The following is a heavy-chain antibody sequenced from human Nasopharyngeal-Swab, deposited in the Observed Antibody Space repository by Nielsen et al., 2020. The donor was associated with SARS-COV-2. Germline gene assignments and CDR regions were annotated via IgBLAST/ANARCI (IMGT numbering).Heavy chain of an antibody. CDR2: ISSTGSTL. V-gene: IGHV3-11*01. CDR3: ARGTYDYVWGSHRESYFDY. Sequence: GESLKISCAASGFTFSDYYMSWIRQAPGKGLDWVSYISSTGSTLYYADSVKGRVTISRDNAKNSLYLQMNSLRAEDTAVYYCARGTYDYVWGSHRESYFDYWGQGTLVTVSS. D-gene: IGHD3-16*01. CDR1: GFTFSDYY. J-gene: IGHJ4*02.